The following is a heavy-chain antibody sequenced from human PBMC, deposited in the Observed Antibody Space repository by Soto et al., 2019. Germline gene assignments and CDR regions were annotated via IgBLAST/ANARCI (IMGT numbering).Heavy chain of an antibody. CDR3: ARELPRGVAAAAKDL. CDR1: GFTFSTYW. Sequence: GGSLRLSCAASGFTFSTYWMHWVRQAPGKGLVWVSHINTGGSRTNYADSVKGRFTISRDNAKNTLYLQMNSLRAEDTAVYYCARELPRGVAAAAKDLWGQGTLVTVSS. CDR2: INTGGSRT. D-gene: IGHD6-13*01. J-gene: IGHJ5*02. V-gene: IGHV3-74*01.